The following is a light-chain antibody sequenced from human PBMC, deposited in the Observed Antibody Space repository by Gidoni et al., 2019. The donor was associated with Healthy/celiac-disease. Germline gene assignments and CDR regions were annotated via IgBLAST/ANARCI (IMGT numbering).Light chain of an antibody. J-gene: IGKJ2*01. V-gene: IGKV3-11*01. CDR2: DAS. CDR1: QSVSSY. CDR3: QQRSNWPPRYT. Sequence: EIVLTPSPATLSLSPGERATLSCRASQSVSSYFAWYQQKPGQAPRLLIYDASNRATGIPARFSGSGSGTDFTLTISSLEPEDFAVYYCQQRSNWPPRYTFGQXTKLEIK.